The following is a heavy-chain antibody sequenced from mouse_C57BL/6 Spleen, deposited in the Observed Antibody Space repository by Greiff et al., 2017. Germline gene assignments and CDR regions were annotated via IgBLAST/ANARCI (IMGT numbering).Heavy chain of an antibody. CDR2: INPNYGTT. CDR1: GYSFTDYN. D-gene: IGHD2-5*01. Sequence: VHVKQSGPELVKPGASVKISCKASGYSFTDYNMNWVKQSNGKSLEWIGVINPNYGTTSYNQKFKGKATLTVDQSSSTAYMQLNSLTSEDSAVYYCALYYSNQGYFDVWGTGTTVTVSS. V-gene: IGHV1-39*01. J-gene: IGHJ1*03. CDR3: ALYYSNQGYFDV.